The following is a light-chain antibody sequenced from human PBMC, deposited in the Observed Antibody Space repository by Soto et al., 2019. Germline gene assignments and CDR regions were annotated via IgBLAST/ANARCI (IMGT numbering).Light chain of an antibody. CDR3: AAWDGSLSGGGWV. CDR1: SSNIGNNY. J-gene: IGLJ3*02. Sequence: QSVLTQPPSVSAAPGHTVTISCSGSSSNIGNNYVSWYQQFPGTAPKLLIYKDNIRHSGIPDRVSGSKSGTSATLGITGLQPGDEADYYCAAWDGSLSGGGWVFGGGTKLTVL. V-gene: IGLV1-51*02. CDR2: KDN.